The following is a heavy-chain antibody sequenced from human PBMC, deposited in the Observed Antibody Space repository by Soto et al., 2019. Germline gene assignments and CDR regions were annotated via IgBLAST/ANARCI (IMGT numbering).Heavy chain of an antibody. CDR3: ARGALTTLAYYYGMDV. D-gene: IGHD4-17*01. V-gene: IGHV1-69*13. CDR1: GGTFSSYT. Sequence: VKVSCKASGGTFSSYTMSWVRQAPGQGLEWMGGIIPIFGTTTYAHKFQVRVTITADESTSTVYMELSSLRGEDTAVYYCARGALTTLAYYYGMDVWGQGTTVTVSS. J-gene: IGHJ6*02. CDR2: IIPIFGTT.